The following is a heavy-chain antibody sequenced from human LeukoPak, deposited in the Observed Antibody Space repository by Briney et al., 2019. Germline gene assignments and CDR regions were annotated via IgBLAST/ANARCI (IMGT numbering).Heavy chain of an antibody. CDR3: ARPHDSSGYYRPFDY. CDR2: ISSSSSYI. V-gene: IGHV3-21*01. D-gene: IGHD3-22*01. J-gene: IGHJ4*02. Sequence: GGSLRLSCAASGFTFSSYSMNWVRQAPGKGLEWVSSISSSSSYIYYADSVKGRFTISRDNAKNSLYLQMNSLRAEDTAVYYCARPHDSSGYYRPFDYWGQGTLVTVSS. CDR1: GFTFSSYS.